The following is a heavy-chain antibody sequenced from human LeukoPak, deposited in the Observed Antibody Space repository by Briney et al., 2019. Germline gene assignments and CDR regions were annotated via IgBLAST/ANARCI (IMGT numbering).Heavy chain of an antibody. CDR1: GYSFTSYW. J-gene: IGHJ4*02. D-gene: IGHD6-6*01. Sequence: PGESLKISCKGSGYSFTSYWLGWVRQMPGKGLEWMGIIYPGDSDTRYSPSFQGQVTISADKSISTAYLQWSSLKASDTAMYYCARGREYSSSPYRFDYWGQGTLVTVSS. V-gene: IGHV5-51*01. CDR2: IYPGDSDT. CDR3: ARGREYSSSPYRFDY.